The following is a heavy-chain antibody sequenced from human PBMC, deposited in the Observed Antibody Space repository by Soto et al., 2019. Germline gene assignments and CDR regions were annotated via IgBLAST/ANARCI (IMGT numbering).Heavy chain of an antibody. CDR2: INHSGST. CDR3: ARDRRDRTVDY. V-gene: IGHV4-34*01. J-gene: IGHJ4*02. Sequence: SETLSLTCAVYGGSFSGYYWSWIRQPPGKGLEWIGEINHSGSTNYNPSLKSRVTISVDTSKNQFSLKPSSVTAADTAVYYCARDRRDRTVDYWGQGTLVTVSS. CDR1: GGSFSGYY.